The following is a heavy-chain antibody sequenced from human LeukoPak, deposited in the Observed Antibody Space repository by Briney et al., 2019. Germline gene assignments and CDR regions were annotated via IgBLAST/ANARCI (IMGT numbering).Heavy chain of an antibody. J-gene: IGHJ4*02. Sequence: ETLSLTCTVSGASISGSGYYWGWVRQAPGKGLEWVSSISSSSSYIYYADSVKGRSTISRDNAKNSLYLQMNNLRAEDTAVYYCAKARSGYDYQVEYWGQGTLVTVSS. V-gene: IGHV3-21*04. D-gene: IGHD3-22*01. CDR3: AKARSGYDYQVEY. CDR1: GASISGSGYY. CDR2: ISSSSSYI.